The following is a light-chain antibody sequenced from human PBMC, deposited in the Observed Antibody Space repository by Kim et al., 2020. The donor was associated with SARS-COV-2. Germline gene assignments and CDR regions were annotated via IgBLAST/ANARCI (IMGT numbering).Light chain of an antibody. CDR2: DAS. Sequence: ASVGDRVTITCQASHDINNYLNWYQQKPGKAPKLLIYDASNLETGVPSRFSGSGSGTDFTFTISSLQPEDIATYYCQQYVDLPMYTFGPGTKLEIK. CDR3: QQYVDLPMYT. CDR1: HDINNY. J-gene: IGKJ2*01. V-gene: IGKV1-33*01.